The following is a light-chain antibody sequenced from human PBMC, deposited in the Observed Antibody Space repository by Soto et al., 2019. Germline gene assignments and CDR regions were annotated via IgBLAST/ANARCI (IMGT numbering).Light chain of an antibody. Sequence: QSVLTQPPSTSGFPGQSSPFSCTGSSSDVGGYNYVSWYQQHPGKAPKLMIYEVSKRPSGVPDRFSGSKSGNTASLTVSGLQAEDEADYYCSSYAGSNNYVFGTGTKVTVL. V-gene: IGLV2-8*01. CDR3: SSYAGSNNYV. J-gene: IGLJ1*01. CDR1: SSDVGGYNY. CDR2: EVS.